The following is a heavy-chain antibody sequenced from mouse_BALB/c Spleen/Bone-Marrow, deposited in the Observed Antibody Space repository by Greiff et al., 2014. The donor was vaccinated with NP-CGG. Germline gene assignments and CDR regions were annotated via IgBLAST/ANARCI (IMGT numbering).Heavy chain of an antibody. D-gene: IGHD2-12*01. Sequence: QVQLQQSGAELMKPGASVKISCKATGYTFSSYWIEWVKQRPGHGLEWIGEILPGSGSTNYNGKFKGKATFTADTSSNTAYMQLSSLTSEDSAVYYCARREVSYYYDYWGQGTTLTVSS. V-gene: IGHV1-9*01. CDR3: ARREVSYYYDY. CDR2: ILPGSGST. J-gene: IGHJ2*01. CDR1: GYTFSSYW.